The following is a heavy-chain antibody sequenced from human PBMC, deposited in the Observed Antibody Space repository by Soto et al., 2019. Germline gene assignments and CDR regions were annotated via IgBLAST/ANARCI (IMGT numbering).Heavy chain of an antibody. J-gene: IGHJ4*02. CDR2: IHVTGYT. CDR3: ARGGALRPNGHVPIDF. V-gene: IGHV4-30-2*01. Sequence: SETLSLTCTVSGASITSGSYSWSWIRQAPGKGLEWIGNIHVTGYTAFSPSLKRRVTMSVDTSKNQFSLNVNSVTAADTAVYFCARGGALRPNGHVPIDFWGQGTRVTVSS. CDR1: GASITSGSYS. D-gene: IGHD1-26*01.